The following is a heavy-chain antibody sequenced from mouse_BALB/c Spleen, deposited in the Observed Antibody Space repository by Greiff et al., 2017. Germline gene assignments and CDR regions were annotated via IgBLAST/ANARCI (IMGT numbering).Heavy chain of an antibody. Sequence: QVHVKQSGPGLVAPSQSLSITCTVSGFSLTSYGVHWVRQPPGKGLEWLGVIWAGGSTNYNSALMSRLSISKDNSKSQVFLKMNSLQTDDTAMYYCARDGITTRAMDYWGQGTSVTVSS. D-gene: IGHD1-1*01. J-gene: IGHJ4*01. CDR1: GFSLTSYG. V-gene: IGHV2-9*02. CDR2: IWAGGST. CDR3: ARDGITTRAMDY.